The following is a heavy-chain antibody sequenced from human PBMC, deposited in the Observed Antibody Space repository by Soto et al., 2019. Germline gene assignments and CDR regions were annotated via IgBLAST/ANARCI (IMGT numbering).Heavy chain of an antibody. CDR2: IIPIFGTA. CDR3: ARARFSSWYWNY. D-gene: IGHD6-13*01. Sequence: QVQLVQSGAEVKKPGSSVKVSCTASGGTFSSYAISWVRQAPGQGLEWMGGIIPIFGTANYAQKFQGRVTITADESTSTADMELSSLRSEDTAVYYCARARFSSWYWNYWGQGTLVTVSS. J-gene: IGHJ4*02. V-gene: IGHV1-69*01. CDR1: GGTFSSYA.